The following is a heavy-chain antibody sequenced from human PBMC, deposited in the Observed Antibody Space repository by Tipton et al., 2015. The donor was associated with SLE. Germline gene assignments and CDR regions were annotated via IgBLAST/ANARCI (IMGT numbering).Heavy chain of an antibody. J-gene: IGHJ3*02. CDR1: GGSFSGYY. D-gene: IGHD5-18*01. CDR2: IYYSGST. V-gene: IGHV4-59*12. Sequence: LRLSCAVYGGSFSGYYWSWIRQPPGKGLEWIGYIYYSGSTNYNPSLKSRVTISVDTSKNQFSLKLSSVTAADTAVYYCARDRRGYSYGNAFDIWGQGTMVTVSS. CDR3: ARDRRGYSYGNAFDI.